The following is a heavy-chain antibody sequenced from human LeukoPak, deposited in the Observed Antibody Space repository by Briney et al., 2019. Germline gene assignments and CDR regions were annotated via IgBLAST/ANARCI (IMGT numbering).Heavy chain of an antibody. CDR1: GYTFTSYD. V-gene: IGHV1-8*01. CDR2: MNPNSGNT. D-gene: IGHD6-19*01. J-gene: IGHJ4*02. Sequence: ASVKLSCKASGYTFTSYDINWVRQATGQGLEWMGWMNPNSGNTGYAQKFQGRVTMTRNTSISTAYMELSSLRSEDTAVYYCATTPGYSSGWGGYWGQGTLVTVSS. CDR3: ATTPGYSSGWGGY.